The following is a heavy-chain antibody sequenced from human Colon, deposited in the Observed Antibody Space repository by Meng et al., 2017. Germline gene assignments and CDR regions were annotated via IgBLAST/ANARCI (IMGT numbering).Heavy chain of an antibody. CDR1: GYTFTTYG. D-gene: IGHD6-25*01. V-gene: IGHV7-4-1*02. CDR3: ARDSEAADY. J-gene: IGHJ4*02. Sequence: QVHLVQSVSELKKPVVSVRISCKASGYTFTTYGMNWVLQAPGQGLEWMGWINTNTGKPTYAQGLTGRFVFSLDTSVSTAYLQISSLKAEDTAVYYCARDSEAADYWGQGTLVTVSS. CDR2: INTNTGKP.